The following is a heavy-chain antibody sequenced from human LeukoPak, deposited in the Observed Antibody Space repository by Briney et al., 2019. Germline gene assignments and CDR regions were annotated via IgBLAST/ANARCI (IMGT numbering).Heavy chain of an antibody. CDR3: ARNYYYMDV. CDR1: GFTFGSYG. J-gene: IGHJ6*03. V-gene: IGHV3-48*01. CDR2: ISTSSSTI. Sequence: GRSLRPSCTAAGFTFGSYGMNWVRQAPGKGLEWLSYISTSSSTIYYADSVKGRFTISRVNAKNSLYLQMNSLRAEDTAVYYCARNYYYMDVWGKGTTVTVSS.